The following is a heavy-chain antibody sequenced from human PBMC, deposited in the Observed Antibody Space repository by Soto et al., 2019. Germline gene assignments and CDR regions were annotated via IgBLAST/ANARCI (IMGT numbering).Heavy chain of an antibody. D-gene: IGHD6-13*01. Sequence: QVQLVQSGAEVKKPGASVKVSCKVSGYTLTELSMHWVRQAPGKGLEWMGGFDPEDGETIYAQKFQGRGTMTEDTSTGPAYLELSSLRSEDTAVYYCATLSSQGYSFDYWGQGTLVTVSS. CDR1: GYTLTELS. J-gene: IGHJ4*02. V-gene: IGHV1-24*01. CDR2: FDPEDGET. CDR3: ATLSSQGYSFDY.